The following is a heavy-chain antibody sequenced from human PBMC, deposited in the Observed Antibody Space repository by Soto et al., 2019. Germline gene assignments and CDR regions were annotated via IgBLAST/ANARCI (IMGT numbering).Heavy chain of an antibody. J-gene: IGHJ4*02. CDR3: ARDGASY. D-gene: IGHD3-16*01. Sequence: QVQLVESGGGVVQPGRSLRLSCAASGFTFSTYAMHWVRQAPGKGLEWVAVISYDGTNKYYADSVKGRFTISRDNSKNPLYLQMNGLRGGDTAVFYCARDGASYWGQGTPVIVSS. V-gene: IGHV3-30-3*01. CDR2: ISYDGTNK. CDR1: GFTFSTYA.